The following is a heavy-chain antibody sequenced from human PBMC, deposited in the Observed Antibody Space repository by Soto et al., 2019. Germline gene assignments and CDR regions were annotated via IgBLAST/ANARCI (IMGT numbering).Heavy chain of an antibody. D-gene: IGHD2-2*01. Sequence: QVQLQESGPGLVKPSQTLSLTCTVSGGSISSGGYYWSWIRQHPGKGLEWIGYIYYSGSTYYNPSLRSRVSISVDTSKNQFSLKLSSVTAADTAVYYCARGTPAYTIAVPAALSSFDYWGQGTLVTVSS. CDR1: GGSISSGGYY. J-gene: IGHJ4*02. V-gene: IGHV4-31*03. CDR2: IYYSGST. CDR3: ARGTPAYTIAVPAALSSFDY.